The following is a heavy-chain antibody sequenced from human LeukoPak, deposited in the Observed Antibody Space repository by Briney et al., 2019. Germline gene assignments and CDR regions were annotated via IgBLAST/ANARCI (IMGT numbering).Heavy chain of an antibody. V-gene: IGHV4-31*03. Sequence: SQTLSLTCTVSGGSISSGGYYWSWIRQHPGKGLEWIGYIYYSGSTYYNPSLKSRVTISVDTSKSQFSLKLSSVTAADTAVYYCARDKLNYYGSGSPHYGMDVWGKGTTVTVSS. D-gene: IGHD3-10*01. CDR2: IYYSGST. CDR3: ARDKLNYYGSGSPHYGMDV. J-gene: IGHJ6*04. CDR1: GGSISSGGYY.